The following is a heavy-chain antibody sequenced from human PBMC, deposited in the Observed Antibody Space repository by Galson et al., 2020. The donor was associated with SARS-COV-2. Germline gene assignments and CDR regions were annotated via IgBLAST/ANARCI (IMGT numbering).Heavy chain of an antibody. CDR1: GFTFSSYD. Sequence: TGGSLRLSCAASGFTFSSYDMHWVRQATGKGLEWVSAIGTAGDPYYPGSVKGRFTISRENAKNSLYLQMNSLRAGDTAVYYCARGRAKGREGYDYGAFDIGGQGTMVTVSS. D-gene: IGHD5-12*01. CDR3: ARGRAKGREGYDYGAFDI. V-gene: IGHV3-13*05. CDR2: IGTAGDP. J-gene: IGHJ3*02.